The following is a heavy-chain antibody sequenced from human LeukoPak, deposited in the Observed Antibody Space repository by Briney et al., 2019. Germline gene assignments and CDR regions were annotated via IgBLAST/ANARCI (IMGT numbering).Heavy chain of an antibody. CDR3: ARVLNWNYAIGKDY. V-gene: IGHV1-2*02. CDR1: RYTFTGYY. CDR2: INPNSGGT. D-gene: IGHD1-7*01. Sequence: GASVKVSCKASRYTFTGYYMHWVRQAPGQGLEWMGWINPNSGGTNYAQKFQGRVTMTRDTSISTAYMELSRLRSDDTAVYYCARVLNWNYAIGKDYWGQGTLVTVSS. J-gene: IGHJ4*02.